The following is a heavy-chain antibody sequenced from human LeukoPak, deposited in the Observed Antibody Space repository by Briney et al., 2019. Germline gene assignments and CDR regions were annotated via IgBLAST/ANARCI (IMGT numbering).Heavy chain of an antibody. D-gene: IGHD3-10*01. CDR2: IIPIFGTA. Sequence: SVKVSCKASGGTFSSYTISWVRQAPGQGLEWMGGIIPIFGTANYAQKFQGRVTITADESTSTAYMELGSLRSEDTAVYYCARGNDGSGSPSYYFYYMDVWGKGTTVTISS. CDR1: GGTFSSYT. J-gene: IGHJ6*03. CDR3: ARGNDGSGSPSYYFYYMDV. V-gene: IGHV1-69*13.